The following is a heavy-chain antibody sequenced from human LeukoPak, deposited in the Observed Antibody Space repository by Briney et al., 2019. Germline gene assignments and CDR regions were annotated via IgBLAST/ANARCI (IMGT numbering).Heavy chain of an antibody. V-gene: IGHV3-23*01. J-gene: IGHJ6*03. CDR1: GFTFSTSG. Sequence: GGSLRLSCAASGFTFSTSGMSWVRQAPGKGLQWVSGIINSGDTTHYADSVKGRFTVSRDNSKNTLYLHMNSLRAEDTAVYYCARSFGSGISYSDYYYMDVWGKGTTVTISS. CDR3: ARSFGSGISYSDYYYMDV. CDR2: IINSGDTT. D-gene: IGHD3-10*01.